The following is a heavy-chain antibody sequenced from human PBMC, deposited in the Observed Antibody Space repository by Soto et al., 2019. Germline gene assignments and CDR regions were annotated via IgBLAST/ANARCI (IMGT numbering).Heavy chain of an antibody. CDR3: AKELHEEGYSSGWSRNFDY. Sequence: QVQLVESGGGVVQPGRSLRLSCAASGFTFSSYGMHWVRQAPGKGLEWVAVISYDGSNKYYADSVKGRFTISRDNSKNTLYLQMNSLRAEDTAVYYCAKELHEEGYSSGWSRNFDYWGQGTLVTVSS. CDR2: ISYDGSNK. V-gene: IGHV3-30*18. J-gene: IGHJ4*02. D-gene: IGHD6-19*01. CDR1: GFTFSSYG.